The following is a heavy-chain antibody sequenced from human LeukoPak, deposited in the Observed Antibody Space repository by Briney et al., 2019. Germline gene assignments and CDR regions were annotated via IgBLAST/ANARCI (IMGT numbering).Heavy chain of an antibody. CDR3: ARHARYCSGGSCYSDY. Sequence: SETLSLTCTVSGGSISSSSYNWGWIRQPPGKGLEWIGSIYYSGSTYYNPSLKSRVTISVDTSKNQFSLKPSSVTAADTAVYYCARHARYCSGGSCYSDYWGQGTLVTVSS. D-gene: IGHD2-15*01. J-gene: IGHJ4*02. CDR2: IYYSGST. V-gene: IGHV4-39*01. CDR1: GGSISSSSYN.